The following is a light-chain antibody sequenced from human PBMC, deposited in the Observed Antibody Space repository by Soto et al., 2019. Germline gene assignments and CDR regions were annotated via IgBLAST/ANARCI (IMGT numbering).Light chain of an antibody. CDR2: GNS. CDR3: QSDDSSLSGSGV. CDR1: RFNIGAGYD. V-gene: IGLV1-40*01. J-gene: IGLJ3*02. Sequence: QSVLTQPPSVSGAPGQRVTISCTGSRFNIGAGYDVHWYQQLPGTAPKLLIYGNSNRPSGVPDRFSGSKSGTSASLAITGLQAEDEADYYCQSDDSSLSGSGVFGGGTKLTVL.